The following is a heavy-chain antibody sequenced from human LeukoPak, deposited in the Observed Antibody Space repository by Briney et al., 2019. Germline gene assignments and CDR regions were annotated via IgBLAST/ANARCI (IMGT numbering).Heavy chain of an antibody. D-gene: IGHD5-18*01. CDR2: IWYDGSNK. CDR3: ARETTAMAYYYYYGMDV. CDR1: GFTFSTYG. V-gene: IGHV3-33*01. Sequence: PGGSLRLSCAASGFTFSTYGMHWVRQTPGKGLEWVAVIWYDGSNKYYADSVKGRFTISRDNSKNTLYLQMNSLRAEDTAVYYCARETTAMAYYYYYGMDVWGQGTTVTVSS. J-gene: IGHJ6*02.